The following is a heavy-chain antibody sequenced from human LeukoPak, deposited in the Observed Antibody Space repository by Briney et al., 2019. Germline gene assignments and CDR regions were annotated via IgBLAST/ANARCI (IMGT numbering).Heavy chain of an antibody. CDR2: TNVHNGNI. J-gene: IGHJ5*02. CDR1: GYTFSDYG. V-gene: IGHV1-18*01. Sequence: GGSVTVSCKASGYTFSDYGITWVRQAPGQGLEWMGWTNVHNGNINYAQKFQGRISMTTDTSTTTAFMELRSLRSDDTAVYYCARGIEGYDVLTGYYPWGQGTLVTVSS. CDR3: ARGIEGYDVLTGYYP. D-gene: IGHD3-9*01.